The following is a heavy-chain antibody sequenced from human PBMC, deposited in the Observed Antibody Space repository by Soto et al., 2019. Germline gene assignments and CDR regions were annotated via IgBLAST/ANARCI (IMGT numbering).Heavy chain of an antibody. D-gene: IGHD2-2*01. CDR1: GFSFSDYS. J-gene: IGHJ6*03. V-gene: IGHV3-21*01. CDR3: ARDGAFCSGTGCRDYYHYMDF. Sequence: EVQLVESGGGLVKPGGSLRLSCAASGFSFSDYSMNWVRQAPGKGLEWVSSISGSTSYTHYADSLQGRFTVSRDNAEKSLFLQLNSLGAEDTAVYYCARDGAFCSGTGCRDYYHYMDFWGKGTTVTVSS. CDR2: ISGSTSYT.